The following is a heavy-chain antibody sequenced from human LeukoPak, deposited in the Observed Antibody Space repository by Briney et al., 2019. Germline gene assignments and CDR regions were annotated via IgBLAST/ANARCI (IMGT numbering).Heavy chain of an antibody. D-gene: IGHD6-13*01. V-gene: IGHV3-7*01. CDR1: GFTFSSYW. Sequence: GGSLRLSCAASGFTFSSYWMSWVRQAPGKGLEWVANIKQDGSEKYYVDSVKGRFTISRDNAKNSLYLQMNSLRAEDTAVYYCASQQGGASSSWPFDYWGQGTLVTVSS. CDR3: ASQQGGASSSWPFDY. CDR2: IKQDGSEK. J-gene: IGHJ4*02.